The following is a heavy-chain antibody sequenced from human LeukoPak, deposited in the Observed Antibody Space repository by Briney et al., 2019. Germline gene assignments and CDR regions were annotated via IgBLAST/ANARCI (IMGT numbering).Heavy chain of an antibody. CDR2: INPNSGGT. J-gene: IGHJ4*02. D-gene: IGHD5-18*01. Sequence: GASVKVSCKASGYIFTDYYMHWVRQAPGQELGWMGRINPNSGGTNYAQKFQGRVTMTRDTSISTAYMELSSLRSEDTAVYYCAGARGIQKIDYWGQGTLVTVSS. CDR3: AGARGIQKIDY. CDR1: GYIFTDYY. V-gene: IGHV1/OR15-1*04.